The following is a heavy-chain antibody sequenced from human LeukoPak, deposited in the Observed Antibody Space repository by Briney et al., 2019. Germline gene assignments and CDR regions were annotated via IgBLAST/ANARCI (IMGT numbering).Heavy chain of an antibody. V-gene: IGHV4-39*01. CDR2: IYYSGST. Sequence: PSETLSLTCTVSGGSISSSSDYWGWIRQPPGKGLEWIGSIYYSGSTYYNPSLKSRVTISVDTSKNQFSLKLSSVTAADTAVYYCARHGGSYYIKPFDYWGQGTLVTVSS. D-gene: IGHD3-10*01. J-gene: IGHJ4*02. CDR1: GGSISSSSDY. CDR3: ARHGGSYYIKPFDY.